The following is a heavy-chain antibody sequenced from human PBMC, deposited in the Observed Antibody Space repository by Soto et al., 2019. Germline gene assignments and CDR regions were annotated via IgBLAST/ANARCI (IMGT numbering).Heavy chain of an antibody. J-gene: IGHJ6*02. Sequence: ASVKVSCKASGYTFTSYGISWVRQAPGQGLEWMGWISAYNGNTNYAQKLQGRVTMTTDTSTSTAYMELRSLRSDDTAVYYCARDNTQGSGSYYYYYYYGMDVWGQGTTVTVSS. CDR1: GYTFTSYG. CDR3: ARDNTQGSGSYYYYYYYGMDV. D-gene: IGHD3-10*01. CDR2: ISAYNGNT. V-gene: IGHV1-18*01.